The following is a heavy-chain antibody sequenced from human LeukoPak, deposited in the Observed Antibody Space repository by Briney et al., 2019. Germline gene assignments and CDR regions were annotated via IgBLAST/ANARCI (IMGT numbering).Heavy chain of an antibody. J-gene: IGHJ5*02. CDR2: INHSGST. V-gene: IGHV4-34*01. D-gene: IGHD2-2*01. CDR3: ARMESVVPAAGSWFDP. CDR1: GGSFSGYY. Sequence: SETLSLTCAVYGGSFSGYYWSWIRQPPGKGLEWIGEINHSGSTNYNPSLKSRVTISVDTSKNQFSLKLSSVTAADTAVHYCARMESVVPAAGSWFDPWGQGTLVTVSS.